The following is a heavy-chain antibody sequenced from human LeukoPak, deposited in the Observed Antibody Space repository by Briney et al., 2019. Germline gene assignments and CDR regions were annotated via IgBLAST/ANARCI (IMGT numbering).Heavy chain of an antibody. CDR1: GGSFSVYY. J-gene: IGHJ4*02. V-gene: IGHV4-34*01. CDR2: INHSGST. D-gene: IGHD6-13*01. CDR3: ARGVYIAAAQYGY. Sequence: SETLSLTCAVYGGSFSVYYWSWVRQPPGKGLEWIGQINHSGSTNYNPSLKTRVTISVDTSKIQSSLKLSSVTAADTAVYYCARGVYIAAAQYGYWGQGTLVTVSS.